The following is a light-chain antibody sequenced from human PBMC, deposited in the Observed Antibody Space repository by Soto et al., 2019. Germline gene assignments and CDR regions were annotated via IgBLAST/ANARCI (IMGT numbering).Light chain of an antibody. V-gene: IGKV3-11*01. J-gene: IGKJ4*01. CDR1: QSVSSY. CDR2: DAS. CDR3: QQLSTGPRALT. Sequence: EIVLTQSPATLSLSPGERATLSCRASQSVSSYLAWYQQKPGQAPRLLIYDASNRATGIPARFSGSGSGTDFPLPISGQEPEDFAVYTCQQLSTGPRALTFGGGPKVEIK.